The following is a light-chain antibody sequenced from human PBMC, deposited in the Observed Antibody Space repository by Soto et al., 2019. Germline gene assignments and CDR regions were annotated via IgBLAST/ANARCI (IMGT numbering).Light chain of an antibody. CDR1: QSISNS. Sequence: DIQMTQSPSSLSASVGDRITITCRASQSISNSLHWYQQKPGKAPKLLIYPVSTLQSGVPSRFSASGSGTYFTLTITSLQPEDFATYYCQQYKDYVYTFGQGTKVESK. CDR2: PVS. J-gene: IGKJ2*01. V-gene: IGKV1-39*01. CDR3: QQYKDYVYT.